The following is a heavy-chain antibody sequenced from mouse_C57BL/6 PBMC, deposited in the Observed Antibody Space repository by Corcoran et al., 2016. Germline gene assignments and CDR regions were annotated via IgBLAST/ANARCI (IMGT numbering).Heavy chain of an antibody. CDR2: INPNNGGT. V-gene: IGHV1-22*01. J-gene: IGHJ3*01. CDR1: GYTFTGYN. Sequence: EVQLQQSGPELVKPGASVKMSCKASGYTFTGYNMHWVKQSHGKGLGWIGYINPNNGGTSYNQKFKGKATLTANKSSSTAYMELRSLTSEDSAVYYCARSAYDYDSLVAYWGQGTLVTVSA. CDR3: ARSAYDYDSLVAY. D-gene: IGHD2-4*01.